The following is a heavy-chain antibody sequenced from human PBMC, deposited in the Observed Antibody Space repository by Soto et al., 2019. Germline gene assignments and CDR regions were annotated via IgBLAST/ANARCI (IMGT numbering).Heavy chain of an antibody. Sequence: GGSLRLSCAASGFTFSSYSMNWVRQAPGKGLEWVSSISSSSSYIYYADSVKGRFTISRDNAKNSLYLQMNSLRAEDTAVYYCARVEADIVVVVAATEAGAFDIWGQGTMVTVSS. D-gene: IGHD2-15*01. V-gene: IGHV3-21*01. J-gene: IGHJ3*02. CDR3: ARVEADIVVVVAATEAGAFDI. CDR2: ISSSSSYI. CDR1: GFTFSSYS.